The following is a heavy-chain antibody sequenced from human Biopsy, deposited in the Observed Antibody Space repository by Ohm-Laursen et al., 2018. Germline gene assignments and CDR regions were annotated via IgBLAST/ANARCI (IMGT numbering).Heavy chain of an antibody. CDR2: VYASETT. Sequence: TLSLTCTVSGGPIDSYYWSWIRQPPGKGLEWIGYVYASETTNYNPSLESRVTISVDMSKNQFSLKLNSMTAADTAVYFCARGLVGTGTSSPSWGLYYTYYYYYGMDVWGQGTTVTVSS. D-gene: IGHD2-8*01. CDR1: GGPIDSYY. V-gene: IGHV4-59*01. J-gene: IGHJ6*02. CDR3: ARGLVGTGTSSPSWGLYYTYYYYYGMDV.